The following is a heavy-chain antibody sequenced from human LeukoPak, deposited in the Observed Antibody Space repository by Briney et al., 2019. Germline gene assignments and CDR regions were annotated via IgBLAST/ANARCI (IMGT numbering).Heavy chain of an antibody. CDR2: IYSGGST. V-gene: IGHV3-53*01. D-gene: IGHD3-9*01. J-gene: IGHJ6*02. Sequence: QTGGSLTLSCAASGFTVSSNYMSWVRQAPGEGLEWVSVIYSGGSTYYADSVKGRFTISRHNSKNTLYLQMNSLRAEDTAVYYCARDRGKALRYFDWSYGMDVWGQGTTVTVSS. CDR3: ARDRGKALRYFDWSYGMDV. CDR1: GFTVSSNY.